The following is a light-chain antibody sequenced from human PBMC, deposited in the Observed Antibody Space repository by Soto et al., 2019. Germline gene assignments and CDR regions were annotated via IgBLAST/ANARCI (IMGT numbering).Light chain of an antibody. CDR2: YDS. CDR1: NIGSKS. V-gene: IGLV3-21*04. Sequence: SYELTQPPSVSVAPGKTARITCGGNNIGSKSVHWYQQKPGQAPVLVIYYDSDRPSGIPERFTGSNSGNTATLTISRVEAGEEADSYCQVWDSSGDHVVFGGGTKLTVL. J-gene: IGLJ2*01. CDR3: QVWDSSGDHVV.